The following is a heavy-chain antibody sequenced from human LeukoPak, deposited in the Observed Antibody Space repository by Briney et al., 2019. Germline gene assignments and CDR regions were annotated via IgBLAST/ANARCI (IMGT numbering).Heavy chain of an antibody. V-gene: IGHV3-53*01. CDR3: TTDPDYGDYDNDY. CDR2: IYSGGST. J-gene: IGHJ4*02. D-gene: IGHD4-17*01. CDR1: GFTVSSNY. Sequence: GGSLRLSCAASGFTVSSNYMSWVRQAPGKGLEWVSVIYSGGSTYYADSVKGRFTISRDNSKNTLYLQMNSLKTEDTAVYYCTTDPDYGDYDNDYWGQGTLVTVSS.